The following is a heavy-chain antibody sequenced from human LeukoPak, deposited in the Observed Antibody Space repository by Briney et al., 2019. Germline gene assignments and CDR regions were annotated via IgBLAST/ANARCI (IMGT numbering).Heavy chain of an antibody. V-gene: IGHV1-69*05. CDR1: GGTFSSYA. Sequence: RASVKVSCKASGGTFSSYAISWVRQAPGQGLEWMGRIIPIFGTANYAQKFQGRVTITTDESTSTAYMELSSLRSEDTAVYYCATKLHSGALQHWGQGTLVTVSS. D-gene: IGHD1-26*01. CDR3: ATKLHSGALQH. CDR2: IIPIFGTA. J-gene: IGHJ1*01.